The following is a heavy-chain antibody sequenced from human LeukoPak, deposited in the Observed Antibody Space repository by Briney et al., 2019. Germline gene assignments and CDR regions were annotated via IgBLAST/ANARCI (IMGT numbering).Heavy chain of an antibody. CDR1: GFTFSSYE. CDR2: ISSSGSTI. D-gene: IGHD6-13*01. V-gene: IGHV3-48*03. Sequence: GGSLRLSCAASGFTFSSYETNWVRQAPGKGLEWVSYISSSGSTIYYADSVKGRFTISRDNAKNSLYLQMNSLRAEDTAVYYCARVVIGYSSDYWGQGTLVTVSS. CDR3: ARVVIGYSSDY. J-gene: IGHJ4*02.